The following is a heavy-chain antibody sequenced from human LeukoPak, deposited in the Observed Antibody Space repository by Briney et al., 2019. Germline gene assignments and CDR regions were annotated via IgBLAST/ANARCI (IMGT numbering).Heavy chain of an antibody. Sequence: SETLSLTCTVSGGSISSISYYWGWTRQPPGKGLEWIGEINHSGSTNYNPSLKSRVTISVDTSKNQFSLKLSSVTAADTAVYYCARGWLQYDYWGQGTLVTVSS. V-gene: IGHV4-39*07. J-gene: IGHJ4*02. D-gene: IGHD5-24*01. CDR2: INHSGST. CDR3: ARGWLQYDY. CDR1: GGSISSISYY.